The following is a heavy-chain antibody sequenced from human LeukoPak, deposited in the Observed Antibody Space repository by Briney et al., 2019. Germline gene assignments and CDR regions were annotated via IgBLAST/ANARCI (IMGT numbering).Heavy chain of an antibody. Sequence: SVKVSCKASGGTFSSYAISWVRQAPGQGFEWMGGIIPIFGTANYAQKFQGRVTLTADKSTSTAYMELSSLRSEDTAVYYCAREGTDCSSTSCYSGGGAFDIWGQGTMVTVSS. CDR3: AREGTDCSSTSCYSGGGAFDI. CDR2: IIPIFGTA. V-gene: IGHV1-69*06. J-gene: IGHJ3*02. CDR1: GGTFSSYA. D-gene: IGHD2-2*01.